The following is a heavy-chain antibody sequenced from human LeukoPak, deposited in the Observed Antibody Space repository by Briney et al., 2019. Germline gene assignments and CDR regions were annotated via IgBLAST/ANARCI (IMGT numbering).Heavy chain of an antibody. J-gene: IGHJ6*03. CDR2: ISAYNGNT. V-gene: IGHV1-18*03. CDR3: ARGQPRPVWFGGTPYYYYMDV. D-gene: IGHD3-10*01. Sequence: GASVKVSCKASGYTFTSYGISWVRQAPGQGLEWMGWISAYNGNTNHAQKLQGRVTMTTDTSTSTAYMELRSLRSDDMAVYYCARGQPRPVWFGGTPYYYYMDVWGKGTTVTISS. CDR1: GYTFTSYG.